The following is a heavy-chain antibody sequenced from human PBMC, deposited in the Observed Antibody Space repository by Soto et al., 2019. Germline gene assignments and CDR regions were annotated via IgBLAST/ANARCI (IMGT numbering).Heavy chain of an antibody. CDR3: ARDFVVFALRQLNYGLDV. D-gene: IGHD2-21*01. V-gene: IGHV1-2*02. CDR2: INPNSGAT. J-gene: IGHJ6*02. Sequence: QGQLVQSGAEVKKPGASVKVSCKASRYTFSGYYIHWVRQAPGQGLEWMGWINPNSGATDYAQRFLGRVSMTRDTSINTAYMELIGLRSDDTAVYYCARDFVVFALRQLNYGLDVWGQGTTVTVSS. CDR1: RYTFSGYY.